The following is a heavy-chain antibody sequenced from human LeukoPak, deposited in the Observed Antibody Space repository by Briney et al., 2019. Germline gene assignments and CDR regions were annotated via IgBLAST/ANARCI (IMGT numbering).Heavy chain of an antibody. CDR2: IYYSGST. CDR1: GRSISSGDYY. CDR3: ARGHIVVVTAQLNWFDP. Sequence: PSQTLSLTCTVSGRSISSGDYYWSWLRQPPGKGLEWIGYIYYSGSTYYNPSPKSRVTISVDTSKNQFSLKLSSVTAADTAVYYCARGHIVVVTAQLNWFDPWGQGTLVTVSS. D-gene: IGHD2-21*02. V-gene: IGHV4-30-4*01. J-gene: IGHJ5*02.